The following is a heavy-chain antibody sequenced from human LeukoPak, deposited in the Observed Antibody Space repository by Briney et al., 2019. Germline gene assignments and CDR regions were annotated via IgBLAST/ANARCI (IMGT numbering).Heavy chain of an antibody. J-gene: IGHJ4*02. CDR2: IDHSGNT. Sequence: SGTLSLTCAVYGGSFGGHYWSWIRQPPGKGLEWIGEIDHSGNTNYISSLKSRVTISVDTSKNQFSLSLRSVTAADTAVYYCARRTPLKDYGDYVWYFDYWGLGNLVTVSS. CDR3: ARRTPLKDYGDYVWYFDY. D-gene: IGHD4-17*01. CDR1: GGSFGGHY. V-gene: IGHV4-34*01.